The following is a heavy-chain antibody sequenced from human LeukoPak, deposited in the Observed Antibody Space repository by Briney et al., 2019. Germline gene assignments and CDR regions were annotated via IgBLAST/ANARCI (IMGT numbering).Heavy chain of an antibody. CDR3: ARVDDSSGYYPPWAFDI. Sequence: SVTVSCKASGGTFSIYAISWVRQAPGQGLEWMGGIIPIFGTANYAQKFQGRVTITADKSTSTAYMELSSLRSEDTAVYYCARVDDSSGYYPPWAFDIWGQGTMVTVSS. CDR1: GGTFSIYA. J-gene: IGHJ3*02. CDR2: IIPIFGTA. V-gene: IGHV1-69*06. D-gene: IGHD3-22*01.